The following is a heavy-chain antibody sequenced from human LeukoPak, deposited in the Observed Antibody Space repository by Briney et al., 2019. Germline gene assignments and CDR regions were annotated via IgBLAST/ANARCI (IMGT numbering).Heavy chain of an antibody. V-gene: IGHV4-34*01. CDR2: INHSGST. J-gene: IGHJ4*02. CDR3: ARGSRRKVVPAAMLDY. CDR1: GGSFSGYY. D-gene: IGHD2-2*01. Sequence: SETLSLTCAVYGGSFSGYYWSWIRQPPGKGLEWIGEINHSGSTNYNPSLKSRVTISVDTSKNQFSLKVRSVTAADTAVFYCARGSRRKVVPAAMLDYWGQGTLVTVSS.